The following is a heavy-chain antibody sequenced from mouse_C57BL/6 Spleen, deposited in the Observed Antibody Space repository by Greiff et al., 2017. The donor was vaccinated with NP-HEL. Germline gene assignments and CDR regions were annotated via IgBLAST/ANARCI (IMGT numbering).Heavy chain of an antibody. CDR3: AKPHYYGSYWYFDV. CDR1: GYTFTSYW. D-gene: IGHD1-1*01. J-gene: IGHJ1*03. Sequence: QVQLQQPGAELVMPGASVKLSCKASGYTFTSYWMHWVKQRPGQGLEWIGEIDPSDSYTNYNQKFKGKSTLTVDKSSSTAYMQLSSLTSEDSAVYYCAKPHYYGSYWYFDVWGTGTTGTVSS. CDR2: IDPSDSYT. V-gene: IGHV1-69*01.